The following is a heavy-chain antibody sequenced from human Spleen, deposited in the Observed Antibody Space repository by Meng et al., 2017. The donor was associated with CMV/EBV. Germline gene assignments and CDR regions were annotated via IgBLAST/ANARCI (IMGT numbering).Heavy chain of an antibody. V-gene: IGHV3-21*01. CDR3: ARATVTTGWYFDL. D-gene: IGHD4-17*01. CDR1: GFTFSSYS. J-gene: IGHJ2*01. Sequence: GESLKISCAASGFTFSSYSMNWVRQAPGKGLEWVSSISSSSSYIYYADSVKGRFTISRDNAKNSLYLQMNSLRAEDTAVYYCARATVTTGWYFDLWGRGTLVTVSS. CDR2: ISSSSSYI.